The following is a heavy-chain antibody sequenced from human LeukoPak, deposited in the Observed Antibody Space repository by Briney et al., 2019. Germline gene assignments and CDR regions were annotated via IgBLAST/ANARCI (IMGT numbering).Heavy chain of an antibody. CDR3: ARHIGGSGSHDAFDI. CDR2: IYYSGNT. V-gene: IGHV4-59*08. J-gene: IGHJ3*02. D-gene: IGHD3-10*01. Sequence: SETLSLTCTVSSGSISTYFWSWIRQPPGKGLEWIGFIYYSGNTNYNPSLKSRVTVSVDTSRNQFSLKLSSVTAADTAVYRCARHIGGSGSHDAFDIWGQGTMVTVSS. CDR1: SGSISTYF.